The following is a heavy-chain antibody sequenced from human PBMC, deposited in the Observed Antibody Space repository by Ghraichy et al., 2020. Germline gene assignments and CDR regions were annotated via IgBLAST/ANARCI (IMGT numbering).Heavy chain of an antibody. CDR3: AREGWFGELFWAPAGRDAFDI. V-gene: IGHV3-21*01. J-gene: IGHJ3*02. D-gene: IGHD3-10*01. CDR1: GFTFSSYS. Sequence: GGSLRLSCAASGFTFSSYSMNWVRQAPGKGLEWVSSISSSSSYIYYADSVKGRFTISRDNAKNSLYLQMNSLRAEDTAVYYCAREGWFGELFWAPAGRDAFDIWGQGTMVTVSS. CDR2: ISSSSSYI.